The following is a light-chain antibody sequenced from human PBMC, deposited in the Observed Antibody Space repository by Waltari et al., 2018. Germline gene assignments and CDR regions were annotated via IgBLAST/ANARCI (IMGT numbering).Light chain of an antibody. V-gene: IGLV2-14*01. CDR1: TRDAGGSNS. Sequence: QSALTHPASVSGSPGQSITITCTGATRDAGGSNSLSWYQQRPGKAPKLLIFDVSNRPSGVCNRFSGSKSGNTASLTISGLQAEDEAAYYCGSYTGSTTWVFGGGTKLTVL. CDR3: GSYTGSTTWV. J-gene: IGLJ3*02. CDR2: DVS.